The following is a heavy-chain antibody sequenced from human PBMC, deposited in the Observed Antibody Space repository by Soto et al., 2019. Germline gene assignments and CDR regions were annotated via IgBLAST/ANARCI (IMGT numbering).Heavy chain of an antibody. CDR3: ARDRKLELPGNYYYYGMDV. D-gene: IGHD3-10*01. CDR2: ISSSGTV. V-gene: IGHV4-59*02. CDR1: GGSVRDYF. J-gene: IGHJ6*02. Sequence: SETLSLTCSVSGGSVRDYFWTWIRQSPGRGLEWIGYISSSGTVKYNSSLKSRVTISLDRSRNQFSLKLSSVTAADTAVYFCARDRKLELPGNYYYYGMDVWGPGITDTVSS.